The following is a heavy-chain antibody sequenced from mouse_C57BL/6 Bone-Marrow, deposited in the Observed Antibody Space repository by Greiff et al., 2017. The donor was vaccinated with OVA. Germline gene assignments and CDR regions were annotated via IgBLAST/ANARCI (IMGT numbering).Heavy chain of an antibody. V-gene: IGHV5-9-1*02. CDR2: ISRGGDYI. CDR1: GFTFSSYA. J-gene: IGHJ1*03. CDR3: TRDSSLYWYFDV. D-gene: IGHD6-1*01. Sequence: EVQLVESGEGLVKPGGSLKLSCAASGFTFSSYAMSWVRQTPEKRLEWVAYISRGGDYIYYADPVKGRFTISRDNARNTLYLQMSSLKSEDTAMYYCTRDSSLYWYFDVWGTGTTVTVSS.